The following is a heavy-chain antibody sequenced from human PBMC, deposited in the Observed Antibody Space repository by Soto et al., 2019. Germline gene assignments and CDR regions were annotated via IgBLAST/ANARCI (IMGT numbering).Heavy chain of an antibody. CDR3: ARGGRLNCYFDL. D-gene: IGHD1-26*01. CDR2: INSDGSST. V-gene: IGHV3-74*01. Sequence: EVQLVESGGGLVQPGGSLRLSCAASGFTFSSYWMHWVRQAPGKGLVWVSRINSDGSSTSYADSVKGRFTISRDNAKNALYLQLTSLRAEDTAAYYCARGGRLNCYFDLWGRCTLVTVSS. J-gene: IGHJ2*01. CDR1: GFTFSSYW.